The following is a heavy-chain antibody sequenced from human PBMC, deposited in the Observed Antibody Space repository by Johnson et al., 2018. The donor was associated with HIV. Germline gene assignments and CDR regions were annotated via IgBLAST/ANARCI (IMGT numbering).Heavy chain of an antibody. CDR3: TRGLDYYDSTGFRSASFDI. CDR1: GFDFSSSW. CDR2: IRNDGSVT. Sequence: VQLVESVGGLVQPGGSLRLSCAASGFDFSSSWMHWVRQAPGKGLVWVSRIRNDGSVTTYADSVKGRFFISSDNSKNALYLQMNSLRAEDTAVYYCTRGLDYYDSTGFRSASFDIWGQGTMVIVS. V-gene: IGHV3-74*02. D-gene: IGHD3-22*01. J-gene: IGHJ3*02.